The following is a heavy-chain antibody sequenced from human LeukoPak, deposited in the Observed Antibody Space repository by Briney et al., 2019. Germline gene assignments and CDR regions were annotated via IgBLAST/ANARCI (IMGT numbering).Heavy chain of an antibody. V-gene: IGHV1-8*01. Sequence: ASVKVSCKASGYTFTSYDINWVRQATGQGLEWMGWMNPNSGNTGYAQKFQGRVTMTRNTSISTAYMELSGLRSEDTAVYYCARGLEWWYYYGMDVWGQGTTVTVSS. CDR2: MNPNSGNT. CDR1: GYTFTSYD. CDR3: ARGLEWWYYYGMDV. J-gene: IGHJ6*02. D-gene: IGHD2-15*01.